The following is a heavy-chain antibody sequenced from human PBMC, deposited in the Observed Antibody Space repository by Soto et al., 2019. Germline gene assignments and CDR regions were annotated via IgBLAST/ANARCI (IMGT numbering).Heavy chain of an antibody. D-gene: IGHD6-19*01. CDR3: AREQWLVRSIDY. Sequence: QVQLVESGGGVVQPGRSLRLSCAASGFTFSSYGMHWVRQAPGKGLEWVAVIWYDGSNKYYADSVKGRFTISRDNSKNTLYLQMNSLRAEDTAVYYCAREQWLVRSIDYWGQGTLVTVSS. V-gene: IGHV3-33*01. CDR2: IWYDGSNK. CDR1: GFTFSSYG. J-gene: IGHJ4*02.